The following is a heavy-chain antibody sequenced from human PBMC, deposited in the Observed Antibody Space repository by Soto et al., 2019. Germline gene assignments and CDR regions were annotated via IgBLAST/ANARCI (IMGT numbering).Heavy chain of an antibody. D-gene: IGHD3-3*01. J-gene: IGHJ5*02. CDR3: AREHNFGVVIIPRPRGGWFDP. Sequence: SETLSLTCAVSGGSISSSNWWSWVRQPPGKGLEWIGEIYHSGSTNYNPSLKSRVTISVDKSKNQFSLKLSSVTAADTAVYYCAREHNFGVVIIPRPRGGWFDPWGQGTLVTVSS. CDR2: IYHSGST. V-gene: IGHV4-4*02. CDR1: GGSISSSNW.